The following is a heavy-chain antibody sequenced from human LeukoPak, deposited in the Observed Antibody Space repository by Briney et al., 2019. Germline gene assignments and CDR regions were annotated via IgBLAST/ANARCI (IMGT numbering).Heavy chain of an antibody. D-gene: IGHD3-9*01. J-gene: IGHJ6*04. Sequence: GGSLRLSCTASGFSLSSYEMNWVRQAPGKGLEWVSYINGRGTITYYADSVEGRFTISRDNAKNSLSLQLSSLRVEDTAIYYCARDDSLVYDILAGYPPSGYYGVDVWGKGTTVIVSS. CDR2: INGRGTIT. CDR1: GFSLSSYE. V-gene: IGHV3-48*03. CDR3: ARDDSLVYDILAGYPPSGYYGVDV.